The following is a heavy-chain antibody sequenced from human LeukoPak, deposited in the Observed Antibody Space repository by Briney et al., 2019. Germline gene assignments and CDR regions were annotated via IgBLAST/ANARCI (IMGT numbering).Heavy chain of an antibody. Sequence: ASVTVSCKLSGYTLTELSMHWVREAPRKGSEWMGGSDPEDGETMYGKKWEGRGTMTEHTSPDTAYMELSSLTSEDTAVYYCATVHSSGYARGVDYWGQGTLVTVSS. D-gene: IGHD3-22*01. CDR3: ATVHSSGYARGVDY. V-gene: IGHV1-24*01. J-gene: IGHJ4*02. CDR1: GYTLTELS. CDR2: SDPEDGET.